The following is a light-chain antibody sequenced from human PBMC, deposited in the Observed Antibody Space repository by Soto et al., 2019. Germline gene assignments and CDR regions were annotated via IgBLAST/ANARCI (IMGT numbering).Light chain of an antibody. V-gene: IGKV3-11*01. CDR1: QSVSRF. CDR3: QQRSDWPIT. J-gene: IGKJ5*01. Sequence: EVVLTQSPAPLSLSPGERATLSCRASQSVSRFLAWYQQKPGQAPRLLIFDASNRATGIPARFSASGSGTDFTLTISSLESEDSAVYYCQQRSDWPITFGQGTRLDI. CDR2: DAS.